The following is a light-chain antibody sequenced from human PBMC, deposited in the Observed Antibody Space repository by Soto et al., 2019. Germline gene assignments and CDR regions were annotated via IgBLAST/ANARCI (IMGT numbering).Light chain of an antibody. CDR1: QGIGNF. V-gene: IGKV1-9*01. CDR3: QQLDILPLT. CDR2: AAS. J-gene: IGKJ4*01. Sequence: DIQLTQAPSFLSASVGDRVTITCRASQGIGNFLAWYQQKPGKAPNLLIYAASTLQSGVPSRFSGSGSGRGLTLTISSLQREDFATYCFQQLDILPLTFGGGTQLEIK.